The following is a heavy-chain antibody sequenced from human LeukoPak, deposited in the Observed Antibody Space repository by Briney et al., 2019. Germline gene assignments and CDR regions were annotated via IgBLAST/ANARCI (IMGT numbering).Heavy chain of an antibody. D-gene: IGHD4-17*01. V-gene: IGHV3-23*01. J-gene: IGHJ4*02. CDR2: ISGSGGST. CDR3: AKDLYKLTTVTTFGDY. Sequence: PGASLRLSCAASGFTFSSYAMSWVRQAPGKGLDWVSAISGSGGSTYYADSVKGRFTISRDNSKNTLYLQMNSLRAEDTAVYYCAKDLYKLTTVTTFGDYWGQGTLVTVSS. CDR1: GFTFSSYA.